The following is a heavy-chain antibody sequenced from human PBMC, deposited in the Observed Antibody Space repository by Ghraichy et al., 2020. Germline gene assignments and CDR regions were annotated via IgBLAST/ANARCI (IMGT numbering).Heavy chain of an antibody. Sequence: GGSLRLSCAASGFTFSSYAMTWVRQAPGKGLEWVSSISGSGGSTYYADSVKGRFTISRDNSKNTLYLQMDSLRAEDTAVYSCAKVSYCSFTTCYGQWWPDDWGQGTLVTVSS. CDR3: AKVSYCSFTTCYGQWWPDD. CDR1: GFTFSSYA. CDR2: ISGSGGST. D-gene: IGHD2-2*01. J-gene: IGHJ4*02. V-gene: IGHV3-23*01.